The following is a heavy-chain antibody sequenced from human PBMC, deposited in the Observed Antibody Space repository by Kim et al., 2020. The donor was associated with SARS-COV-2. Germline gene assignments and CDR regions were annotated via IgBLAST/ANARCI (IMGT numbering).Heavy chain of an antibody. Sequence: GGSLRLSCAASGFTFSNAWMSWVRQAPGKGLEWVGRIKSKTDGGTTDYAAPVKGRFTISRDDSKNTLYLQMNSLKTEDTAVYYCTTDDLADSGSYQFDYWGQGTLVTVSS. CDR2: IKSKTDGGTT. D-gene: IGHD1-26*01. V-gene: IGHV3-15*01. CDR3: TTDDLADSGSYQFDY. J-gene: IGHJ4*02. CDR1: GFTFSNAW.